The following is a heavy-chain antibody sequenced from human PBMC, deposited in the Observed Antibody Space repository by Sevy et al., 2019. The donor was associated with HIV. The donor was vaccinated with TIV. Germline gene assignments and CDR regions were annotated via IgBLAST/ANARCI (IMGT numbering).Heavy chain of an antibody. Sequence: GESLKISCQGSGYSFTSHWIGWVRHMPGKGLEWMGIIYPEDSETRCSPSFQGQVTFSADKSISTAYLQWSSLKASDTAMYYCATSRSGYFDRSGYYIYWGQGTLVTVSS. CDR1: GYSFTSHW. J-gene: IGHJ4*02. V-gene: IGHV5-51*01. CDR3: ATSRSGYFDRSGYYIY. CDR2: IYPEDSET. D-gene: IGHD3-22*01.